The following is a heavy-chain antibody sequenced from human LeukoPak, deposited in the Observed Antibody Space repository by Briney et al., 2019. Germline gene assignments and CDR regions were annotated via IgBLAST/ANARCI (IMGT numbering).Heavy chain of an antibody. Sequence: PGGSLRLSCAASGFTFSSYWMHWVRQAPGKGLEWVAVISYDGSNKYYADSVKGRFTISRDNSKNTLYLQMNSLRAEDTAVYYCAREPIQLWLQGLGYWGQGTLVTVSS. D-gene: IGHD5-18*01. CDR1: GFTFSSYW. CDR2: ISYDGSNK. V-gene: IGHV3-30*03. J-gene: IGHJ4*02. CDR3: AREPIQLWLQGLGY.